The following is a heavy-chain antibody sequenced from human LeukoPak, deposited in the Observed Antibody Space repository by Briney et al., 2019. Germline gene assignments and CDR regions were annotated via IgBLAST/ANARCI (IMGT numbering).Heavy chain of an antibody. CDR3: AKDTYSSGCFDY. CDR2: INSDGSST. CDR1: GFTFSSYW. J-gene: IGHJ4*02. Sequence: GGSLRLSCAASGFTFSSYWMHWVRQAPGKGLVWVSRINSDGSSTSYADSVKGRFTISRDNAKNSLYLQMNSLRAEDTALYYCAKDTYSSGCFDYWGQGTLVTVSS. D-gene: IGHD6-19*01. V-gene: IGHV3-74*01.